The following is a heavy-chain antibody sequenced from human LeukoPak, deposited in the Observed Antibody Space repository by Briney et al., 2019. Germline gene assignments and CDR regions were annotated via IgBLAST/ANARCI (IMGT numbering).Heavy chain of an antibody. J-gene: IGHJ5*02. CDR3: ARSFYYYDSLHLFDP. Sequence: SGTLSLTCTVSGGSISSHYWSWIRQPPGKGLEWIGYIYYSGSTDYNPSLKSRVTISVDTSKNQFSLKLSSVTAADTAVYYCARSFYYYDSLHLFDPWGQGTLVTVPS. CDR2: IYYSGST. V-gene: IGHV4-59*11. D-gene: IGHD3-22*01. CDR1: GGSISSHY.